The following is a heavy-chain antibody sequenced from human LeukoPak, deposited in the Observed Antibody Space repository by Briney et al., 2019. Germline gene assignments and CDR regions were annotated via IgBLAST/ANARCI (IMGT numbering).Heavy chain of an antibody. CDR3: AKVYSSSWYYFDY. V-gene: IGHV3-9*01. CDR1: GFTFSSYA. CDR2: ISWNSGSI. J-gene: IGHJ4*02. D-gene: IGHD6-13*01. Sequence: PGGSLRLSCAASGFTFSSYAMSWVRQAPGKGLEWVSGISWNSGSIGYADSVKGRFTISRDNAKNSLYLQMNSLRAEDTALYYCAKVYSSSWYYFDYWGQGTLVTVSS.